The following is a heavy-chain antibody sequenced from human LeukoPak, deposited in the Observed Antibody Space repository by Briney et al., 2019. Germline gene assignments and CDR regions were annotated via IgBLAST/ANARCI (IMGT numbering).Heavy chain of an antibody. D-gene: IGHD6-13*01. CDR1: GFTFSSYA. J-gene: IGHJ3*02. Sequence: PGGSLRLSCAASGFTFSSYAMSWVRQAPGKGLEWVSAISGSGGSTYYADSVKGRFTVSRDNSKNTLYLQMNSLRAEDTAVYYCAKDRAAAGGAFDIWGQGTMVTVSS. CDR3: AKDRAAAGGAFDI. V-gene: IGHV3-23*01. CDR2: ISGSGGST.